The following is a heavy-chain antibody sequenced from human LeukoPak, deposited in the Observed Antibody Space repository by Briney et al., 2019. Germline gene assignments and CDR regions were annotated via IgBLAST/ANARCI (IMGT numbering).Heavy chain of an antibody. CDR1: GGSISSSSYY. Sequence: SETLSLTCTVSGGSISSSSYYWGWIRQPPGKGLEWIGSIYYSGSSYYNPSLKSRVTISVDTSKNQFSLKLSSVTAADTAVYHCARGGSGTPTFDYWGQGTLVTVSS. CDR2: IYYSGSS. V-gene: IGHV4-39*07. CDR3: ARGGSGTPTFDY. J-gene: IGHJ4*02. D-gene: IGHD1-26*01.